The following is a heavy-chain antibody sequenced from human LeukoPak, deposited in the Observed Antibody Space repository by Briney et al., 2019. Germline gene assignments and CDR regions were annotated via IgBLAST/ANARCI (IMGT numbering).Heavy chain of an antibody. CDR1: GFTFSSYA. D-gene: IGHD3-3*01. CDR3: ARSYDFWSGYPFDY. J-gene: IGHJ4*02. V-gene: IGHV3-30*01. CDR2: ISYDGSNK. Sequence: GRSLRLSCAASGFTFSSYAMHWVRQAPGKGLERVAVISYDGSNKYCADSVKGRFTISRDNSKNTLYLQMNSLRAEDTAVYYCARSYDFWSGYPFDYWGQGTLVTVSS.